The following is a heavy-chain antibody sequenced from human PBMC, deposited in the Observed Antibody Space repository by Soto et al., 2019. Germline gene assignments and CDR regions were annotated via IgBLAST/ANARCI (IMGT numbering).Heavy chain of an antibody. CDR1: GGSISSSSYY. D-gene: IGHD1-1*01. J-gene: IGHJ6*02. V-gene: IGHV4-39*01. CDR2: IYYSGST. Sequence: PSETLSLTCTVSGGSISSSSYYWGWIRQPPGKGLEWIGSIYYSGSTYYNPSLKSRVTISVDTSKNQFSLKLSSVTAADTAVYYCASLPQRAGMGYYYGMDVWGQGTTVTVSS. CDR3: ASLPQRAGMGYYYGMDV.